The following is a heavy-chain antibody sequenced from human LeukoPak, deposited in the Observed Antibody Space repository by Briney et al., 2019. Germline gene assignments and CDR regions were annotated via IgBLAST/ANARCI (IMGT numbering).Heavy chain of an antibody. Sequence: AGGSLRLSCAASGFTFSSYSMNCVRQAPGKGLEWVSSISSSSSYIYYADSVKGRFTISRDNAKNSLYLQMNSLRAEDTAVYYCARSSPDYGDYEYYFDYWGQGTLVTVSS. V-gene: IGHV3-21*01. CDR1: GFTFSSYS. CDR2: ISSSSSYI. CDR3: ARSSPDYGDYEYYFDY. J-gene: IGHJ4*02. D-gene: IGHD4-17*01.